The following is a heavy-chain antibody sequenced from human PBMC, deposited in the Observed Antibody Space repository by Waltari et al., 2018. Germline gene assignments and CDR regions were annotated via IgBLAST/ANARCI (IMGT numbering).Heavy chain of an antibody. J-gene: IGHJ3*02. Sequence: QVQLQESGPGLVKPSETLSLTCTVSGGSIRSYYWSWIRQPPGKGLEWIGDMYYSGTTNYNTSLKSRFTISVDTSKNQFSLKLSAVTAADTAVYDCVRYSGNYPTYAFDIWGQGTMVTVSS. D-gene: IGHD1-26*01. CDR3: VRYSGNYPTYAFDI. CDR2: MYYSGTT. CDR1: GGSIRSYY. V-gene: IGHV4-59*01.